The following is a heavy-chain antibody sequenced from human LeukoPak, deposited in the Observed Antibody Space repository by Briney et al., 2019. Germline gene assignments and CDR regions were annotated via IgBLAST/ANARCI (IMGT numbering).Heavy chain of an antibody. CDR1: GSTFSDHY. Sequence: GGSLTLSCVASGSTFSDHYMDWVRQAPGKGREWVARIRNRARGYTTDYAASAKGRFTISRDDSEGSLYLQMNSLQTEDTAVYYCATETKDSSAYYYCDYWGQGALVTVSS. D-gene: IGHD3-22*01. V-gene: IGHV3-72*01. J-gene: IGHJ4*02. CDR2: IRNRARGYTT. CDR3: ATETKDSSAYYYCDY.